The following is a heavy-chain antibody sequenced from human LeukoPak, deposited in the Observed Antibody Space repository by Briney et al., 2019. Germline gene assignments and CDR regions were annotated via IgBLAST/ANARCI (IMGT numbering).Heavy chain of an antibody. CDR1: GYTLTELS. V-gene: IGHV1-24*01. Sequence: ASVKVSCKVSGYTLTELSMHWVRHAPGKGLGWRGGFDPEDGETIYAQKFQGRVTMTEDTSTDTAYMELSSLRSEDTAVYYCSTGGIAAARKFDYWGQGTLVTVSS. CDR3: STGGIAAARKFDY. D-gene: IGHD6-13*01. CDR2: FDPEDGET. J-gene: IGHJ4*02.